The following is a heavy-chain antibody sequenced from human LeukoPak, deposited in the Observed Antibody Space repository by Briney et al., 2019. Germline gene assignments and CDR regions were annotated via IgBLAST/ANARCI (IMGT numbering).Heavy chain of an antibody. CDR1: GGSFSGYY. Sequence: SETLSLTCAVYGGSFSGYYWSWIRQPPGKGLEWIGVINHSGSTNYNPSLKSRVTISVDTSKNQFSLKLSSVTAADTAVYYCARFGSGWYYLDYWGQGTLVTVSS. CDR3: ARFGSGWYYLDY. D-gene: IGHD6-19*01. CDR2: INHSGST. V-gene: IGHV4-34*01. J-gene: IGHJ4*02.